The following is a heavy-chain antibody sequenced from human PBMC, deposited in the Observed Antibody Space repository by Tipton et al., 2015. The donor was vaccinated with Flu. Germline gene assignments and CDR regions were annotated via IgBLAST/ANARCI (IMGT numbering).Heavy chain of an antibody. CDR3: AREGTYYYDSGTPGENWFDP. D-gene: IGHD3-10*01. CDR2: INPNSGGR. V-gene: IGHV1-2*02. Sequence: QVQLVQSGAEVKKPGASVKVSCKASGYTFTGYYMHWVRQAPGQGLEWMGWINPNSGGRNYAQKFQGRVTMTRDTSISTAYMELSRLRSDDTAVYYCAREGTYYYDSGTPGENWFDPWGQGTLVTVSS. J-gene: IGHJ5*02. CDR1: GYTFTGYY.